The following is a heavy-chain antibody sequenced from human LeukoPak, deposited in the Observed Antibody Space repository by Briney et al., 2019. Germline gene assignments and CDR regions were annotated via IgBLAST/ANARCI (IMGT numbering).Heavy chain of an antibody. CDR3: ARDGSDGYSYGYLLD. Sequence: PGGSLRLSCAASGFTFSSYGMHWVRQAPGKGLEWVAVIWYDGSNKYYADSVKGRFTISRDNSKNTLYLQMNSLRAEDTAVYYCARDGSDGYSYGYLLDWGQGTLVTVSS. D-gene: IGHD5-18*01. J-gene: IGHJ4*02. CDR2: IWYDGSNK. CDR1: GFTFSSYG. V-gene: IGHV3-33*01.